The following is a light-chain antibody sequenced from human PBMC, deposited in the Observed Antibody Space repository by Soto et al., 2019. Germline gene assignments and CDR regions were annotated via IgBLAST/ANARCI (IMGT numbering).Light chain of an antibody. CDR3: QQRSNWPIT. V-gene: IGKV3-15*01. Sequence: IVMTHSPATLSVSPCERATLSFSASQSVSSNLAWYQQKPGQAPRLLIYGASTRATGIPARFSGSGSGTDFTLTISSLEPEDFAVYYCQQRSNWPITFGQGTRLEIK. J-gene: IGKJ5*01. CDR2: GAS. CDR1: QSVSSN.